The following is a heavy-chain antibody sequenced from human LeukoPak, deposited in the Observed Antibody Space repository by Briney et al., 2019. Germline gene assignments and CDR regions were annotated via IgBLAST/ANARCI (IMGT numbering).Heavy chain of an antibody. Sequence: GGSLRLSCAASGFTFSSYWMHWVRQAPGKGLEWVSSISSSHSYIYYADSVKGRFTISRDNAKNSLYLQMNSLRAEDTAVYYCARAITSSGWYVNYFDYWGQGTLVTVSS. CDR1: GFTFSSYW. J-gene: IGHJ4*02. D-gene: IGHD6-19*01. V-gene: IGHV3-21*01. CDR3: ARAITSSGWYVNYFDY. CDR2: ISSSHSYI.